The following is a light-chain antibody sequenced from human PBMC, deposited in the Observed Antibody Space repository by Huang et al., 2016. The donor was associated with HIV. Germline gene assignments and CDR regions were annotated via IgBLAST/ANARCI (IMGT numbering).Light chain of an antibody. CDR3: QQYGSSPWT. J-gene: IGKJ1*01. V-gene: IGKV3-20*01. CDR2: SAS. Sequence: EIVLTQSPGSLSLSPGEGATLSCRASQSVNNNYLAWYQQKHGQAPRRLIFSASNRATGIPDRFGGSGSGTDFTLTIRSLEPEDFAMYYCQQYGSSPWTFGQGTKVEVK. CDR1: QSVNNNY.